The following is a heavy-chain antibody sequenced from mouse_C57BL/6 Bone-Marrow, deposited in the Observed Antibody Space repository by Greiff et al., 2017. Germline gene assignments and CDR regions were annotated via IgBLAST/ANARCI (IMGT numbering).Heavy chain of an antibody. V-gene: IGHV1-19*01. CDR2: INPYNGGT. J-gene: IGHJ2*01. Sequence: VQLQQSGPVLVKPGASVKMSCKASGYTFTDYYMNWVKQSHGKSLEWIGVINPYNGGTSYNQKFKGKATLTVDKSSSTAYMELNSLTSEDSAVYYCARSPGSNFDYWGQGTTLTVSS. CDR1: GYTFTDYY. D-gene: IGHD1-1*01. CDR3: ARSPGSNFDY.